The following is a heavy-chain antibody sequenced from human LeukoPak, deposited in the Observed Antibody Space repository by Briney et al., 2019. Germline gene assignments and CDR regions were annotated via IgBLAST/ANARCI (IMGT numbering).Heavy chain of an antibody. CDR2: IRRKTYGETT. V-gene: IGHV3-49*04. D-gene: IGHD5-24*01. J-gene: IGHJ3*02. CDR1: GFSFITYN. Sequence: GSLRLSCAASGFSFITYNMNWVRQAPGKGREGITFIRRKTYGETTEYAASVKGRLTISRDDSKSIAYLQMNSLKTEDTAVYYCTRKRWLHTAFDIWGQGTMVTVSS. CDR3: TRKRWLHTAFDI.